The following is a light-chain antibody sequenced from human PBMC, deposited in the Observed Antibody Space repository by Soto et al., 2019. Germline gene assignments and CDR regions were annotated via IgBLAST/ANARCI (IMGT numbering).Light chain of an antibody. Sequence: QSALTQPASVSGSPRQSITISCTGTSSDVGAYNYVSWYQQHPGKAPKLMIYEVSNRPSGVSNRFSGSKSGNTASLTISGLQSEDEADYYCSSYTSSSAPYVFGTGTKLTVL. CDR3: SSYTSSSAPYV. J-gene: IGLJ1*01. V-gene: IGLV2-14*01. CDR2: EVS. CDR1: SSDVGAYNY.